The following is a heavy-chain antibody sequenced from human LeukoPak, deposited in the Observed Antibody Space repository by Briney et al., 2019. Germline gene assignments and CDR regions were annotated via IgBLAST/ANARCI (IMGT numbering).Heavy chain of an antibody. CDR2: ISSSGSAI. CDR3: ARGVHYESSSWYFDL. CDR1: GFTFSSYE. Sequence: PGGSLRLSCAASGFTFSSYEMNWVRQAPGKGLEWVSYISSSGSAIFYAESVKGRFTISRDNAKNSLFVQMNSLRAEDTAVYYCARGVHYESSSWYFDLWGRGTLVSASS. J-gene: IGHJ2*01. V-gene: IGHV3-48*03. D-gene: IGHD3-22*01.